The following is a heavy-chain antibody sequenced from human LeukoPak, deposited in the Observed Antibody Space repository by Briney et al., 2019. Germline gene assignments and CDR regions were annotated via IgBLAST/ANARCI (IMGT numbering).Heavy chain of an antibody. V-gene: IGHV3-21*04. CDR2: ISSSGSYI. D-gene: IGHD4-17*01. J-gene: IGHJ4*02. CDR1: AFTFSSYS. Sequence: GGSLRLSCVASAFTFSSYSMNWVRQAPGKGLEWVSSISSSGSYIYYADSVKGRFTISRDNAKKSLYLQMNSLRAEDTAVYYCAKVRTVTISLDYWGQGTLVTVSS. CDR3: AKVRTVTISLDY.